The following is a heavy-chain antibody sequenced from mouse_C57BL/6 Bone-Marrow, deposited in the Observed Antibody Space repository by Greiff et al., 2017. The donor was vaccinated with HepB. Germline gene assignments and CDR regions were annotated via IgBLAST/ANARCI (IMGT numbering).Heavy chain of an antibody. J-gene: IGHJ4*01. Sequence: VQLQQPGAELVRPGSSVKLSCKASGYTFTSYWMDWVKQRPGQGLEWIGNIYPSDSETHYNQKFKDKATLTVDKSSSTAYMQLSSLTSEDSAVYYYASYGNYSYAMDYWGQGTSVTVSS. V-gene: IGHV1-61*01. CDR2: IYPSDSET. D-gene: IGHD2-1*01. CDR3: ASYGNYSYAMDY. CDR1: GYTFTSYW.